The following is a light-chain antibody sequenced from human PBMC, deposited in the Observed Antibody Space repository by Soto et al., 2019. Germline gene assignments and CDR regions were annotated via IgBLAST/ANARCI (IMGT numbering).Light chain of an antibody. Sequence: EIVLTQSPATLSLSPGERATLSCRASQSVGSYLAWYQHKPGQAPRLLIYGASNRATDIPGMFSGRGSGTDFTLTISSLESGDSAVYYCQQRDKWPRTFGQGTKLEIK. CDR2: GAS. CDR1: QSVGSY. J-gene: IGKJ2*01. CDR3: QQRDKWPRT. V-gene: IGKV3-11*01.